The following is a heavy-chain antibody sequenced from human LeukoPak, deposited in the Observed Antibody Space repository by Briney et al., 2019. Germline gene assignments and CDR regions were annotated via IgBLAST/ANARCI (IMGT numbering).Heavy chain of an antibody. Sequence: KAGGSLRLSCAASGFTFSRSDMNWVRQAPGKGLEWVSSISSSSSYIYYADSVKGRFTISRDNAKNSLYLQMNSLRAEDTAVYYCARDDAVYSSSWYELDDAFDIWGQGTMVTVSS. V-gene: IGHV3-21*01. J-gene: IGHJ3*02. CDR2: ISSSSSYI. CDR3: ARDDAVYSSSWYELDDAFDI. CDR1: GFTFSRSD. D-gene: IGHD6-13*01.